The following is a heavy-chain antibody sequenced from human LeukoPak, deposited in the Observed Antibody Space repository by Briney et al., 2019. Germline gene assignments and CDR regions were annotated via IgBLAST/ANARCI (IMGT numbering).Heavy chain of an antibody. J-gene: IGHJ4*02. V-gene: IGHV3-48*03. CDR1: GFTLSRDW. CDR3: GRSGFCNSVSCYGLDL. D-gene: IGHD2-2*01. Sequence: PGGSLRLSCAASGFTLSRDWMNWVRQAPGKGLEWVSYISSSGKTIYYADSVKGRFTISRDNAKNSLFLQMNSLRAEDTAVYYCGRSGFCNSVSCYGLDLWGQGTLVTVSS. CDR2: ISSSGKTI.